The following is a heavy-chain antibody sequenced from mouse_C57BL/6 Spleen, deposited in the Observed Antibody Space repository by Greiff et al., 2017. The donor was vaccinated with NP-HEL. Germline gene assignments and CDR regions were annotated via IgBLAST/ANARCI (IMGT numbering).Heavy chain of an antibody. V-gene: IGHV1-69*01. J-gene: IGHJ2*01. CDR1: GYTFTSYW. Sequence: VQLQQPGAELVMPGASVKLSCKASGYTFTSYWMHWVKQRPGQGLEWIGEIDPSDSYTNYNQKFKGKSTLTVDKSSSTAYMQLSSLTSEDSAVYYCARSGVYYGYDEFDYWGQGTTLTVSS. D-gene: IGHD2-2*01. CDR2: IDPSDSYT. CDR3: ARSGVYYGYDEFDY.